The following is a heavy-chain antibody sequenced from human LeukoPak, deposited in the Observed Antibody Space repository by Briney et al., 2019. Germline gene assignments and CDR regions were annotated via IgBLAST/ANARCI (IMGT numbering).Heavy chain of an antibody. Sequence: ASVKVSCKASGYTFTSYGISWVRQATGQGLEWMGWMNPNSGNTGYAQKFQGRVTMTRNTSISTAYMELSSLRSEDTAVYYCARAPYYYDSSGYNFDYWGQGTLVTVSS. CDR2: MNPNSGNT. D-gene: IGHD3-22*01. J-gene: IGHJ4*02. V-gene: IGHV1-8*02. CDR1: GYTFTSYG. CDR3: ARAPYYYDSSGYNFDY.